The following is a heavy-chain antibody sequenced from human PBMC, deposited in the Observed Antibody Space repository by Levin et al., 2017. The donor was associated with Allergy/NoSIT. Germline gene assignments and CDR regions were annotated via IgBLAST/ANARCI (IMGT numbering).Heavy chain of an antibody. D-gene: IGHD2/OR15-2a*01. Sequence: GESLKISCAASGFTFSSYGMSWVRQAPGKGLEWVSAIRGSDSSTYYSDSVKGRFTISRDNSKNTLHLQMNSLRADDTAIYYCARKATNSATSFWFDPWGQGTLVTVSS. J-gene: IGHJ5*02. V-gene: IGHV3-23*01. CDR2: IRGSDSST. CDR1: GFTFSSYG. CDR3: ARKATNSATSFWFDP.